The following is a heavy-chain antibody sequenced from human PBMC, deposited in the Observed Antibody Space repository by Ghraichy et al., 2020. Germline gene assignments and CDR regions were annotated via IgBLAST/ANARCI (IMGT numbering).Heavy chain of an antibody. V-gene: IGHV5-51*01. CDR1: GYSFTSYW. J-gene: IGHJ4*02. CDR3: ARHMSRQLELEALTPPPSFDY. CDR2: IYPGDSDT. D-gene: IGHD1-1*01. Sequence: ESLNISCKGSGYSFTSYWIGWVRQMPGKGLEWMGIIYPGDSDTRYSPSFQGQVTISADKSISTAYLQWSSLKASDTAMYYCARHMSRQLELEALTPPPSFDYWGQGTLVTVSS.